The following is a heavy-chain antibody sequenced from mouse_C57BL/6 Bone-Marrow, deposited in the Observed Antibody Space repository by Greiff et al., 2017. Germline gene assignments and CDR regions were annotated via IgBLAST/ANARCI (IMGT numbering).Heavy chain of an antibody. D-gene: IGHD2-5*01. CDR2: ISNGGGST. J-gene: IGHJ4*01. Sequence: EVKLMESGGGLVQPGGSLKLSCAASGFTFSDYYMYWVRQTPEKRLEWVAYISNGGGSTYYPDTVKGRFTISRDNAKNTLYLQMRRLKSEDTAMYYCARQGYSNLYYAMDYWGQGTSVTVSS. V-gene: IGHV5-12*01. CDR1: GFTFSDYY. CDR3: ARQGYSNLYYAMDY.